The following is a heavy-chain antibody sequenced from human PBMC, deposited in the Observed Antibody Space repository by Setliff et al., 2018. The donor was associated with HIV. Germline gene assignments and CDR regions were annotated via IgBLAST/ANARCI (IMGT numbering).Heavy chain of an antibody. CDR3: ARVYEYSDSFPPAGWFDP. D-gene: IGHD6-6*01. J-gene: IGHJ5*02. CDR1: GDTFTSYD. V-gene: IGHV1-8*02. CDR2: MTPYSGNT. Sequence: ASVKVSCKTSGDTFTSYDINWVRQAAGHGLEWMGWMTPYSGNTGYAQKFQGRVSMTRNTSISTAYMELSSLRSEDTAVYYCARVYEYSDSFPPAGWFDPWGQGTLVTVSS.